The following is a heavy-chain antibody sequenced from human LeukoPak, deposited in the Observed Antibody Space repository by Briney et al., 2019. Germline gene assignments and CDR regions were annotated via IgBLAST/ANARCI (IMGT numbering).Heavy chain of an antibody. CDR2: IYYSGST. J-gene: IGHJ3*01. CDR3: ARNHYIAAAGSDGFDF. CDR1: GGSIRNYY. Sequence: SETLSLTCTVSGGSIRNYYWSWIRQPPGKGLEWIGYIYYSGSTNYNPSLKSRVTISVDTSKNQFSLKLSSVTAADSAVYYCARNHYIAAAGSDGFDFWGRGTMVTVSS. V-gene: IGHV4-59*08. D-gene: IGHD6-13*01.